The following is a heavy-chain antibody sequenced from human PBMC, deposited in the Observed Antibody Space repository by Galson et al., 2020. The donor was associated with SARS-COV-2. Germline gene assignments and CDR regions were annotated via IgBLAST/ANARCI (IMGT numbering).Heavy chain of an antibody. Sequence: PGGSLRLSCAASGFTFDDYTMHWVRQAPGKGLEWVSLISWDGGSTYYADSVKGRFTISRDNSKNSLYLQMNSLRTEDTALYYCAKDGGYGDTRYYGMDVWGQGTTVTVSS. V-gene: IGHV3-43*01. CDR2: ISWDGGST. J-gene: IGHJ6*02. CDR3: AKDGGYGDTRYYGMDV. D-gene: IGHD4-17*01. CDR1: GFTFDDYT.